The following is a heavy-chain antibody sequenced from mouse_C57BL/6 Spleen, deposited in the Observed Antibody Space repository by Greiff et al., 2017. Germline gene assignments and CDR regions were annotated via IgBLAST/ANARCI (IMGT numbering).Heavy chain of an antibody. Sequence: QVQLKESGAELVKPGASVKMSCKASGYTFTTYPIEWMKQNHGKSLEWIGNFHPYNDDTKYNEKFKGKATLTVEKSSSTVYLELSRLTSDDSAVYYCARRDEGLRPWFAYWGQGTLVTVSA. CDR1: GYTFTTYP. CDR3: ARRDEGLRPWFAY. CDR2: FHPYNDDT. D-gene: IGHD2-4*01. J-gene: IGHJ3*01. V-gene: IGHV1-47*01.